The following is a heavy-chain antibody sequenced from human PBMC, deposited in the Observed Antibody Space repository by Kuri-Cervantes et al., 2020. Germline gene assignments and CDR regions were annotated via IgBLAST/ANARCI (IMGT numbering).Heavy chain of an antibody. CDR2: IYYSGST. CDR3: ARGGRHMTIFGVLLGGDYYYMDA. V-gene: IGHV4-61*01. J-gene: IGHJ6*03. D-gene: IGHD3-3*01. Sequence: SETLSLTCTVSGGSVSSDNYYWSWIRQPPGKGLEWIGYIYYSGSTNYNPSLKSRVTISVDTSKNQFSLQLSSVTAADTAVYYCARGGRHMTIFGVLLGGDYYYMDAWGKGTTVTVSS. CDR1: GGSVSSDNYY.